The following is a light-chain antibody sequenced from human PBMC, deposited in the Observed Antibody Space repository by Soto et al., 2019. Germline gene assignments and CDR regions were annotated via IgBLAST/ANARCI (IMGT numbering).Light chain of an antibody. J-gene: IGKJ1*01. CDR1: QSVSRNY. CDR2: GAS. CDR3: HQYGSLPRT. V-gene: IGKV3-20*01. Sequence: EIVLTQSAGTLSLSPGERATLSCRARQSVSRNYLAWYQQKPGQAPRLLIYGASSRATGIPDRFSGSGSGTDFTLTISRLEPEDFAVYYCHQYGSLPRTFGQGTKVDIK.